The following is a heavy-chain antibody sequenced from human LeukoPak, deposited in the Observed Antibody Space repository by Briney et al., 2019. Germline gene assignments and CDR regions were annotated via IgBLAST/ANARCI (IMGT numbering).Heavy chain of an antibody. CDR2: ISAYNGNT. D-gene: IGHD2-2*01. CDR1: GYTFTSYG. J-gene: IGHJ6*02. CDR3: ARDHKGCSSTSCHYYYYGMDV. V-gene: IGHV1-18*01. Sequence: GASVKVSCKASGYTFTSYGISWVRQAPGQGLEWMGWISAYNGNTNYAQELQGRVTMTTDTSTSTAYMELRSLRSDDTAVYYCARDHKGCSSTSCHYYYYGMDVWGQGTTVTVSS.